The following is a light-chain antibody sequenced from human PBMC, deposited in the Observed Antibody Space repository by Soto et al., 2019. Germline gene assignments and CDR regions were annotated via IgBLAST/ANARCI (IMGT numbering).Light chain of an antibody. CDR1: QRVSSN. CDR3: QQYNNWPPWT. V-gene: IGKV3-15*01. CDR2: GAS. Sequence: IVMTQSPATLSVSPGERATLSCRASQRVSSNLAWYQQKPGQAPRLLIYGASTRATGIPARFSGSGSGTEFXXTXXXLQSEDFAVYYCQQYNNWPPWTFGQGTKVEIK. J-gene: IGKJ1*01.